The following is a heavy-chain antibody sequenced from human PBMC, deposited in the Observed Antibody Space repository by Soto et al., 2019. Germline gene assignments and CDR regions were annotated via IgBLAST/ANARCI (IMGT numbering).Heavy chain of an antibody. CDR2: IIPIFGTA. Sequence: QVRLVQSGAEVKKPGSSVKVSCKASGGTFSSYAISWVRQAPGQGLEWMGGIIPIFGTANYAQKFQGRVTITADESTSTAYMELSSLRSEDTAVYYCAVGYCSGGSCYPRYFDYWGQGTLVTVSS. V-gene: IGHV1-69*01. CDR3: AVGYCSGGSCYPRYFDY. D-gene: IGHD2-15*01. CDR1: GGTFSSYA. J-gene: IGHJ4*02.